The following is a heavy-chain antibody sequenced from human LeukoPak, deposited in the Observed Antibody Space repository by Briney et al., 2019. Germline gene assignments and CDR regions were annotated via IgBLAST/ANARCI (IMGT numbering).Heavy chain of an antibody. J-gene: IGHJ5*02. Sequence: GGSLRLSCAASGFTFSSYGMNWVRQAPGKGLEWVSSISSSSSYIYYADSVKGRFTISRDNSKNTLYLQMNSLRAEDTAVYYCAKDSGSTKRLAAYNWFDPWGQGTLVTVSS. CDR2: ISSSSSYI. D-gene: IGHD2-2*01. CDR1: GFTFSSYG. V-gene: IGHV3-21*01. CDR3: AKDSGSTKRLAAYNWFDP.